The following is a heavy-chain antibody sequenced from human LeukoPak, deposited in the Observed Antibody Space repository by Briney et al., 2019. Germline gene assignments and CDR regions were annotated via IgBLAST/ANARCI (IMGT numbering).Heavy chain of an antibody. Sequence: PGGSLRLSCAASGFTFSSYSMNWVRQAPGKGLEWVGRIKSKSDGGATDYAAPVKGRFTISRDDSKNTLYLQMSGLKTEDTAVYYCATVWAAGHFDYWGQGTLVTVSS. J-gene: IGHJ4*02. CDR2: IKSKSDGGAT. CDR1: GFTFSSYS. CDR3: ATVWAAGHFDY. V-gene: IGHV3-15*01. D-gene: IGHD2-15*01.